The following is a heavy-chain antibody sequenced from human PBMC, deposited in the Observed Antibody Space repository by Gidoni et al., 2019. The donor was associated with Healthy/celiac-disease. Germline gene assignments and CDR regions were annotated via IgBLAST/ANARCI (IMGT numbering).Heavy chain of an antibody. V-gene: IGHV3-11*05. CDR1: GFTFSDYY. J-gene: IGHJ3*02. CDR2: ISSSSSYT. Sequence: QVQLVESGGGLVKPGGSLRLSCAAAGFTFSDYYMSWIRQAPGKGLGWVSYISSSSSYTNYADSVKGRFTISRDNAKNSLYLQMNSLRAEDTAVYYCASSLAGRPDAFDIWGQGTMVTVSS. CDR3: ASSLAGRPDAFDI. D-gene: IGHD6-6*01.